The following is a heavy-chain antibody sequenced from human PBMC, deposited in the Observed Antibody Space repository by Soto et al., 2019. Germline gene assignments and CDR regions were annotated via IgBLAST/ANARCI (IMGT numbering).Heavy chain of an antibody. D-gene: IGHD3-22*01. CDR3: ARGRSSGYFIGAFDI. CDR2: IYYSGST. Sequence: SQTLSLTCTVSGGSISRGDYYWSWIRQPPGKGLEWIGYIYYSGSTYYNPSLKSRVTISVDTSKNQFSLKLSSVTAADTAVYYCARGRSSGYFIGAFDIWGQGTMVT. J-gene: IGHJ3*02. CDR1: GGSISRGDYY. V-gene: IGHV4-30-4*01.